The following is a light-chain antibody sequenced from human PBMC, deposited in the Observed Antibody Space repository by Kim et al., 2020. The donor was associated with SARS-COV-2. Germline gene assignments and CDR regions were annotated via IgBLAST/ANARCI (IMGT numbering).Light chain of an antibody. V-gene: IGKV1-27*01. J-gene: IGKJ3*01. CDR1: QGISNY. CDR3: QKYNSAPVFT. Sequence: SVGDRVTITCRASQGISNYLAWYQQKPGKVPKLLIYAASTLQSGVPSRFSGSGSGTDFTLTISSLQPEDVATYYCQKYNSAPVFTFGPGTKVDIK. CDR2: AAS.